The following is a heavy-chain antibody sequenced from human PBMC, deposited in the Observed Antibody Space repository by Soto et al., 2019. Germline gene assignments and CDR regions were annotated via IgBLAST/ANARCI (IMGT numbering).Heavy chain of an antibody. J-gene: IGHJ3*02. Sequence: ASVKVSCKAYGYTFTSYYMHWVRPAPGQGLXWMGXINXSXGXXXYXXXFQGRVTMTRDTSTSTVYMELSSLRSEDTAVYYCARELGVPRAFDIWGQGTMVTVSS. V-gene: IGHV1-46*01. CDR2: INXSXGXX. D-gene: IGHD1-26*01. CDR3: ARELGVPRAFDI. CDR1: GYTFTSYY.